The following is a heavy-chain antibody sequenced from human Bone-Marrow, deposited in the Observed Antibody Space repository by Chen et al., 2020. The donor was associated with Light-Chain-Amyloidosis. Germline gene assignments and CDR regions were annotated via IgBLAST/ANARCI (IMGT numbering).Heavy chain of an antibody. Sequence: EVQLEQSGPEVKKPGESLKISCKGSGYTFPNYWIGWVRQMPGKGLEWMGVIYPDDSDASYSPSFEGQVTISADKSITTAYLQWRSLKASDTAMYYCARRGDGYNFDYWGQGTLVTVSS. V-gene: IGHV5-51*01. J-gene: IGHJ4*02. CDR1: GYTFPNYW. CDR3: ARRGDGYNFDY. D-gene: IGHD5-12*01. CDR2: IYPDDSDA.